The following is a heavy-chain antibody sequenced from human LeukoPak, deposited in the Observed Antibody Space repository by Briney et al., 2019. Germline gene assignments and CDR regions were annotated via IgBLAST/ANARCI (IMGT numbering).Heavy chain of an antibody. Sequence: RPSETLSLTCAVYGGSFSDYYMSWIRQAPGKGLDWVSYISGSGSAIYYADSVKGRFTISRDNAKNSLYLQMNSLRAEDTAVYYCARDDREDYYDSSGYFENWFDPWGQGTLVTVSS. CDR3: ARDDREDYYDSSGYFENWFDP. J-gene: IGHJ5*02. CDR1: GGSFSDYY. CDR2: ISGSGSAI. D-gene: IGHD3-22*01. V-gene: IGHV3-11*04.